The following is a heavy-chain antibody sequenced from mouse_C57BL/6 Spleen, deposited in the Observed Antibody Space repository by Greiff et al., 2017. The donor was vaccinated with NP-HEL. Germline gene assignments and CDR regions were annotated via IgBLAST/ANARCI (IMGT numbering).Heavy chain of an antibody. CDR2: IYPGDGDT. D-gene: IGHD2-1*01. J-gene: IGHJ2*01. V-gene: IGHV1-82*01. CDR1: GYAFSSSW. Sequence: QVQLQQSGPELVKPGASVKISCKASGYAFSSSWMNWVKQRPGKGLEWIGRIYPGDGDTNYNGKFKGKATLTADKSSSTAYMQLSSLTSEDSAVYFCARDGNYSFDCWGQGTTLTVSS. CDR3: ARDGNYSFDC.